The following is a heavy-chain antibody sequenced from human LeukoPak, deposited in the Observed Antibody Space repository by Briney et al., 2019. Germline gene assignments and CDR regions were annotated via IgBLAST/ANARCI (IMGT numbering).Heavy chain of an antibody. CDR3: ARSSDSSSLQYFQH. J-gene: IGHJ1*01. D-gene: IGHD6-6*01. V-gene: IGHV3-9*01. CDR1: GFTFDDHG. Sequence: GGSLRLSCAASGFTFDDHGMHWVRQVPGKSLQWVSGISWSSGIIGYADSVKGRFTISRDNAKNSLYLQMNSLRAEDTAVYYCARSSDSSSLQYFQHWGQGTLVTVSS. CDR2: ISWSSGII.